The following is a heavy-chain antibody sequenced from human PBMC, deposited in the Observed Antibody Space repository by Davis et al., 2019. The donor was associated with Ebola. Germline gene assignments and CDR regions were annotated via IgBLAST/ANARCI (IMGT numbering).Heavy chain of an antibody. D-gene: IGHD3-3*01. V-gene: IGHV1-2*02. J-gene: IGHJ4*02. CDR3: VAVTWSSYDDFDH. Sequence: AASVKVSCKTSGYTFTGYYLHWVRQAPGQGLEWMGWIYPNSGGTNYAQSFQGRVTMTRDSSLSTAYMELNSLRSDDTAVYYCVAVTWSSYDDFDHWGQGTPITVSS. CDR2: IYPNSGGT. CDR1: GYTFTGYY.